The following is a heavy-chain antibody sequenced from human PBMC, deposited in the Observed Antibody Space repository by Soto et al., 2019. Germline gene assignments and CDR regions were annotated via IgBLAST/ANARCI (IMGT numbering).Heavy chain of an antibody. CDR1: GFTFSSDW. CDR3: ARWFTYGNFDYFDY. J-gene: IGHJ4*02. V-gene: IGHV3-74*01. Sequence: LRLSCAASGFTFSSDWMHWFRQAPGRGLVWVSRIDSGGRTTTYADSVKGRFTISRDNAKNTLYLQMNGLRAEDTALYYCARWFTYGNFDYFDYWGQGTQVTVSS. D-gene: IGHD3-10*01. CDR2: IDSGGRTT.